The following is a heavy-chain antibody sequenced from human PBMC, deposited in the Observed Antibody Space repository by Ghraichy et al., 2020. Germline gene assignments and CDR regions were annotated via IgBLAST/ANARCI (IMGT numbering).Heavy chain of an antibody. J-gene: IGHJ4*02. Sequence: GGSLRLSCAASGFAISSRAMSWVRQAPGKGLEWVASINNRGNPYYADSVRGRFTISIDTFKNSLFLEMNYLRADDSAVYYCAKDHISTGWPCFDNWGQGTQVTVSS. CDR1: GFAISSRA. D-gene: IGHD6-19*01. CDR2: SINNRGNP. V-gene: IGHV3-23*01. CDR3: AKDHISTGWPCFDN.